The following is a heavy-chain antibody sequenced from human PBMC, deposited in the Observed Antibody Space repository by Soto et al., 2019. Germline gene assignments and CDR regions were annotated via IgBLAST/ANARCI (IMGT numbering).Heavy chain of an antibody. CDR3: AKDTVRGVIPNRYGMDV. J-gene: IGHJ6*02. CDR1: GFTFSSYG. CDR2: ISYDGSNK. V-gene: IGHV3-30*18. Sequence: GGSLRLSCAASGFTFSSYGMHWVRQAPGKGLEWVAVISYDGSNKYYVDSVKGRFTISRDNSKNTLYLQMNSLRAEDTAVYYCAKDTVRGVIPNRYGMDVWGQGTTVTVSS. D-gene: IGHD3-10*01.